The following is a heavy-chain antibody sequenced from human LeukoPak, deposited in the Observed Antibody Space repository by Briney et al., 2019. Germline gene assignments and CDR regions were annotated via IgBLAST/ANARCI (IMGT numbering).Heavy chain of an antibody. V-gene: IGHV4-39*07. Sequence: SETLSLTCTVSGGSISSSSYYWGWIRQPPGKGLEWIGSIYYSGSTYYNPSLKSRVTISVDTSKNQFSLKLSSVTAADTAVYYCARAASYYDILTGYNPWFDPWGQGTLVTVSS. CDR3: ARAASYYDILTGYNPWFDP. D-gene: IGHD3-9*01. J-gene: IGHJ5*02. CDR2: IYYSGST. CDR1: GGSISSSSYY.